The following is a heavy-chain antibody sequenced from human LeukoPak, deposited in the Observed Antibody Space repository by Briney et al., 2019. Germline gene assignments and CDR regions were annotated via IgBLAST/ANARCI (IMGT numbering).Heavy chain of an antibody. V-gene: IGHV3-49*03. D-gene: IGHD6-19*01. CDR3: AKTQHQWLVGGNYFDY. J-gene: IGHJ4*02. CDR2: IRSKAYGGTT. Sequence: GGSPRLSCTASGFTFGDYAMSWFRQAPGKGLEWVGFIRSKAYGGTTEYAASVKGRFSISRDDSKSIAYLQMNSLKTEDSAVYYCAKTQHQWLVGGNYFDYWGQGTLVTVSS. CDR1: GFTFGDYA.